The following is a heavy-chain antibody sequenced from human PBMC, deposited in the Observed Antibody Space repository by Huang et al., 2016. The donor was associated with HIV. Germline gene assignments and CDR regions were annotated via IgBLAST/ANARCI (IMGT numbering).Heavy chain of an antibody. V-gene: IGHV4-34*01. CDR2: INHSGST. J-gene: IGHJ4*02. CDR1: GGSFSNYY. D-gene: IGHD6-19*01. CDR3: ARGSFGSGDPFDY. Sequence: QVQLQQWGAGLLKPSETLSLTCAVYGGSFSNYYWSWIRQPPGKGLEWIGEINHSGSTNSNPSLKSRVTISLDTSKNQFSLKLTSVTAADTAVFYCARGSFGSGDPFDYWGQGTLVTVSS.